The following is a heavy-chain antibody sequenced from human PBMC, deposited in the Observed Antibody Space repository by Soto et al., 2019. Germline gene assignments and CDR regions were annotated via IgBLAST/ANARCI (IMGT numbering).Heavy chain of an antibody. D-gene: IGHD3-3*01. V-gene: IGHV3-7*01. Sequence: EVHLVESGGGLVQPGGSLRLSCAASGFTFSRYWMSWVRQAPGKGLEWVANIKQDGSEKYYVESVKGRFTLSRDNTNNSLCLQMNSLRAEDTAVYYCVRDDTRRNNDFWSGHYTTDAFDIWGQGRMVTVSS. CDR3: VRDDTRRNNDFWSGHYTTDAFDI. CDR1: GFTFSRYW. J-gene: IGHJ3*02. CDR2: IKQDGSEK.